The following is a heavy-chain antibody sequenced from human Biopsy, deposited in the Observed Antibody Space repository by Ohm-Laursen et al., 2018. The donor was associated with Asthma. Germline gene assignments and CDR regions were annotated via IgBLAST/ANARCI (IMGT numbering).Heavy chain of an antibody. CDR1: GFTFSIYD. J-gene: IGHJ3*02. Sequence: RSLRLSCTASGFTFSIYDIHWVRQAPGKGLEWVAVIPYDGGNKFYGDSVKGRFTLSRDNSRNTLYLQMNSLRVEDTAIYYCARTHERWTSIQDDALDIWGRGTMVIVSS. D-gene: IGHD4-23*01. CDR2: IPYDGGNK. CDR3: ARTHERWTSIQDDALDI. V-gene: IGHV3-30*03.